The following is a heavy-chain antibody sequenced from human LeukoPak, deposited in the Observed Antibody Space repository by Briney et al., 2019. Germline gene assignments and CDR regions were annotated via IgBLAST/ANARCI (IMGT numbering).Heavy chain of an antibody. CDR3: ARACGGDCYFPDAFDI. J-gene: IGHJ3*02. Sequence: PSETLSLTCAVYGGSFSGYYWSWIRQPPGKGLEWIGEINHSGSTNYNPSLKSRVTISVDTSKNQFSLKLSSVTAADTAVYYCARACGGDCYFPDAFDIWGQGTMATVSS. CDR1: GGSFSGYY. CDR2: INHSGST. V-gene: IGHV4-34*01. D-gene: IGHD2-21*02.